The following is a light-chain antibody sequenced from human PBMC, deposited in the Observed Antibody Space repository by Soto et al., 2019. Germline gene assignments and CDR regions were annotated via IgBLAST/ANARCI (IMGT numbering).Light chain of an antibody. V-gene: IGKV3-20*01. CDR3: QQYGSS. Sequence: EIVLTQSPGTLYLSPGERATLSCRASQSVSSSYLAWYQQKPGQAPRLLIYVAPSRAPGIPDRFSGSGSGTDLTLTISRLEPEDCPMYYCQQYGSSFGPGTKVDIK. J-gene: IGKJ3*01. CDR2: VAP. CDR1: QSVSSSY.